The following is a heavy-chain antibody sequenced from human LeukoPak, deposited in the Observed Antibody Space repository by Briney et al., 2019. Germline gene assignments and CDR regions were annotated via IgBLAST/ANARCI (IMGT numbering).Heavy chain of an antibody. Sequence: SQTLSLTCAVSGGSISSGGYSWSWIRQPPGKGLEWIGYIYHSGSTYYNPSLKSRVTISVDRSKNQFSLQLNSVTPEDTAVYYCVRSQYWRFDDWGQGTLVTVSS. CDR2: IYHSGST. V-gene: IGHV4-30-2*01. D-gene: IGHD2-8*02. CDR1: GGSISSGGYS. J-gene: IGHJ4*02. CDR3: VRSQYWRFDD.